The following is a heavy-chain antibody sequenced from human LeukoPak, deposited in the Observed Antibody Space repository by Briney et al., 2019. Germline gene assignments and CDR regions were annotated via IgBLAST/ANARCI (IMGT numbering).Heavy chain of an antibody. D-gene: IGHD6-19*01. CDR1: GDSISSSY. V-gene: IGHV4-4*07. CDR3: ARVRLGRGLDY. CDR2: IHTSGST. J-gene: IGHJ4*02. Sequence: SETLSLTCTVSGDSISSSYWGWIRQPAGKGLEWIGRIHTSGSTYYSPPLKSRVTMSVDTSTNQFSLKLSSVTAADTAMYYCARVRLGRGLDYWGQGTLVTVSS.